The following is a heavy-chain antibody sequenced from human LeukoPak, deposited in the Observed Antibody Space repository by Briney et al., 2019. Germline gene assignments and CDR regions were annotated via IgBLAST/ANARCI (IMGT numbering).Heavy chain of an antibody. CDR2: ISSSGSTI. CDR3: AKENSGWYFDY. CDR1: GFTFSSYE. Sequence: GGSLRLSCAASGFTFSSYEMNWVRQAPGKGLEWVSYISSSGSTIYYADSVKGRFTISRDNAKNSLYLQMNSLRAEDTAVYYCAKENSGWYFDYWGQGTLVTVSS. J-gene: IGHJ4*02. V-gene: IGHV3-48*03. D-gene: IGHD6-19*01.